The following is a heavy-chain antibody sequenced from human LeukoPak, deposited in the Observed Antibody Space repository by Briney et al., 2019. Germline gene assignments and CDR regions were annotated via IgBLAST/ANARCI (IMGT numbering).Heavy chain of an antibody. CDR3: VRDIHTSDWTKFDY. Sequence: SQTLSLTCNVSGGSISRGNYYWTWIRQPAGKGLEWIGRIYSSGRTNYNPSLKSRVTISVDTSKNQFSLNLSSVTAADTAVYYCVRDIHTSDWTKFDYWGQGTSVTVSS. CDR1: GGSISRGNYY. D-gene: IGHD6-19*01. V-gene: IGHV4-61*02. J-gene: IGHJ4*02. CDR2: IYSSGRT.